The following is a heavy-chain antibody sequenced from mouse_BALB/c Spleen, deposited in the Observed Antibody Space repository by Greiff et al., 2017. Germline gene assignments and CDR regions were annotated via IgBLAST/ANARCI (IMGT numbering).Heavy chain of an antibody. CDR2: INPSNGGT. D-gene: IGHD2-1*01. V-gene: IGHV1S81*02. J-gene: IGHJ4*01. CDR1: GYTFTSYW. Sequence: QVQLQQPGAELVKPGASVKLSCKASGYTFTSYWMHWVKQRPGQGLEWIGEINPSNGGTNFNEKFKSKATLTVDKSSSTAYMQLSSLTSEDSAVYYCTRWGYYDYDAMDYWGQGTSVTVSS. CDR3: TRWGYYDYDAMDY.